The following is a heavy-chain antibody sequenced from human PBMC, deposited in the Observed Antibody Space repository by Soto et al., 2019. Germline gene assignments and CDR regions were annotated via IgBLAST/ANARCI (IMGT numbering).Heavy chain of an antibody. CDR2: MSPNSGNT. J-gene: IGHJ4*02. Sequence: QVQLVQSGAEVEKPGASVKVSCRPSGSTFTTFDINWVRQAPGQGLEWMGWMSPNSGNTGYAQKLQGRVVMTRDTAISTAYMELRSLTSEDTAVYYCARGITQGYDYWGQGTLVTVSS. CDR3: ARGITQGYDY. CDR1: GSTFTTFD. V-gene: IGHV1-8*01. D-gene: IGHD3-16*01.